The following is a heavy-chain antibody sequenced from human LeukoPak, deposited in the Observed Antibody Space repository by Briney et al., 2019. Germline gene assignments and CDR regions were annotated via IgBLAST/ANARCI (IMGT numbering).Heavy chain of an antibody. CDR2: ISAYNGNT. CDR3: ARGGEYGVVPAAQYDY. D-gene: IGHD2-2*01. J-gene: IGHJ4*02. CDR1: GYTFTKYG. V-gene: IGHV1-18*01. Sequence: ASVKVSCKASGYTFTKYGISWVRQAPGQGLEWMGWISAYNGNTNYAQKFQGRVTITTDESTSTAYMELSSLRSEDTAVYYCARGGEYGVVPAAQYDYWGQGTLVTVSS.